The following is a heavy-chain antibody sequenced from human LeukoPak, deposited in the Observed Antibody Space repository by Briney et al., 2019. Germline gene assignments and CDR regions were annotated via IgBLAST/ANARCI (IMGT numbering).Heavy chain of an antibody. CDR2: ISAYNGNT. V-gene: IGHV1-18*01. CDR1: GYTFTTYG. J-gene: IGHJ4*02. D-gene: IGHD2-15*01. CDR3: ASGYCSGGSCYGLLDY. Sequence: ASVKVSCKASGYTFTTYGISWVRQAPGQGLEWMGWISAYNGNTNYAQKLQGRVTMTTDTSTKTAYMELRSLRSDDTAVYYCASGYCSGGSCYGLLDYWGRGTLVIVSS.